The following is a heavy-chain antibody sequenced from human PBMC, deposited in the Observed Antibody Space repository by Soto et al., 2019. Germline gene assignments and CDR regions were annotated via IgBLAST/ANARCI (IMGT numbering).Heavy chain of an antibody. CDR2: IYATRTT. CDR3: VRDGTKNLRDWFDP. J-gene: IGHJ5*02. V-gene: IGHV4-4*07. Sequence: LYLTCTASGASIGCFYWSWIRKSAGKGLEWIGRIYATRTTDYNPSLKSRVMMSVDTSKKQFSLKLRSVTAADTAVYYCVRDGTKNLRDWFDPWGQGISVTVSS. D-gene: IGHD1-1*01. CDR1: GASIGCFY.